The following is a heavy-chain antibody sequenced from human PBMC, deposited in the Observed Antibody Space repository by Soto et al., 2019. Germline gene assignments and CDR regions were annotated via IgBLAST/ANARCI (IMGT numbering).Heavy chain of an antibody. Sequence: QLQLQESGPGLVKPSETLSLTCTVSGGSISSSSYYWGWIRQPPGKGLEWIGSIYYSGSTYYNPSLTXRFTFSXXTSRTQFSLKLSSVTAADTAVYSCARRGTQWLLHYWGQGTLVTVSS. V-gene: IGHV4-39*01. CDR1: GGSISSSSYY. CDR2: IYYSGST. CDR3: ARRGTQWLLHY. J-gene: IGHJ4*02. D-gene: IGHD5-12*01.